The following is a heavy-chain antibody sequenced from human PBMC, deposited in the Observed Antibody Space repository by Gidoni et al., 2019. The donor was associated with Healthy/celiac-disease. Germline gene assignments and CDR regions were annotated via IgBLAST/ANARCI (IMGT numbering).Heavy chain of an antibody. D-gene: IGHD3-3*01. V-gene: IGHV3-7*03. CDR1: GFTFSSYW. CDR2: IKQDGSEK. Sequence: EVQLVESGGGLVQPGGSLRLSCAASGFTFSSYWMSWVRQAPGKGLEWVANIKQDGSEKYYVDSVKGRFTISRDNAKNSLYLQMNSLRAEDTAVYYCAREWSPYYYYGMDVWGQGTTVTVSS. J-gene: IGHJ6*02. CDR3: AREWSPYYYYGMDV.